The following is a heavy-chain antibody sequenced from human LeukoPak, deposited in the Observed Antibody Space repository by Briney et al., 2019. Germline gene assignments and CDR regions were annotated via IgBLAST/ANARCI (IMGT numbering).Heavy chain of an antibody. CDR1: GGSFSGYY. CDR3: ARVTYYYDSSGYYYFDY. Sequence: SETLSLTCAVYGGSFSGYYWSWIRQPPGKGLEWIGEINHSGSTNYNPSLKSRVTISVDTSKNQFSLKLSSVTAADTAVYYCARVTYYYDSSGYYYFDYWGRGTLVTVSS. J-gene: IGHJ4*02. V-gene: IGHV4-34*01. CDR2: INHSGST. D-gene: IGHD3-22*01.